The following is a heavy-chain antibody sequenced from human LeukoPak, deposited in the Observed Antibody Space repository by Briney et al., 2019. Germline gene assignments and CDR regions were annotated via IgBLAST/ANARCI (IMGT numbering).Heavy chain of an antibody. Sequence: ASVKVSCKASGGTFNSNAISWVRQAPGQGLEWMGGIIPIFGTANYAQKFQGRVTITADKSTSTAYMELSSLRSEDTAVYYCARQGGIAASDYYYYYMDVWGKGTTVTVSS. CDR3: ARQGGIAASDYYYYYMDV. J-gene: IGHJ6*03. CDR1: GGTFNSNA. V-gene: IGHV1-69*06. D-gene: IGHD6-13*01. CDR2: IIPIFGTA.